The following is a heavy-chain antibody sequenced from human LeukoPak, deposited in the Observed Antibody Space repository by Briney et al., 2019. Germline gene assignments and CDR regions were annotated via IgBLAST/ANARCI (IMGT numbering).Heavy chain of an antibody. Sequence: ASVKVSCKASGYTFTNFGINWVRQAPGQGLEWVGWINTNTGNPTYVQGFAGRFVFSLDTSVNTAYLQINSLKAEDTAVYYCARGEVPPHYFDSWGQGTLVTVSS. V-gene: IGHV7-4-1*02. J-gene: IGHJ4*02. CDR3: ARGEVPPHYFDS. CDR1: GYTFTNFG. CDR2: INTNTGNP.